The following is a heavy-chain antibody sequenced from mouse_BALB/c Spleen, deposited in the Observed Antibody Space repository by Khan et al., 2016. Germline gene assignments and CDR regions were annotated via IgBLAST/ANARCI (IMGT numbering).Heavy chain of an antibody. CDR3: TRPGRNYY. J-gene: IGHJ2*01. CDR1: GFTFSNSW. CDR2: IKLKSNNYAT. Sequence: VKLEESGGGLVQPGGSMQLSCVASGFTFSNSWMNWVRQSPEKGLEWVAEIKLKSNNYATHSTESVKGRFTISRDDSKSHVYLQMNNLRGEDTGSDYCTRPGRNYYWGQGTTLTVSS. D-gene: IGHD2-1*01. V-gene: IGHV6-6*02.